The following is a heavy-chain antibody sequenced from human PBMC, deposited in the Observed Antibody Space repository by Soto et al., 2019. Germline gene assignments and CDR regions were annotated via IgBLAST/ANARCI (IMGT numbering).Heavy chain of an antibody. D-gene: IGHD3-3*01. J-gene: IGHJ4*02. CDR1: GFTFSSAS. CDR2: ISRTSNVI. CDR3: ARGTYYSGDNGYYYFDS. V-gene: IGHV3-48*01. Sequence: GSLRLSFAASGFTFSSASMIWLRHAPGKGLEWVSFISRTSNVIYYVDSVKGRFTTSRDNGKNLLFLQMNDLRGEDTAVYYCARGTYYSGDNGYYYFDSWGKGTLVTVSS.